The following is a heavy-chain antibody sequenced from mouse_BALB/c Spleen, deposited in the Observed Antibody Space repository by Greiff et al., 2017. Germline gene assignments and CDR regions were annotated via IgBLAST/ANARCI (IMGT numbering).Heavy chain of an antibody. V-gene: IGHV14-3*02. CDR2: IDPANGNT. Sequence: EVQLQQSGAELVKPGASVKLSCTASGFNIKDTYMHWVKQRPEQGLEWIGRIDPANGNTKYDPKFQGKAPITADTSSNTAYLQLSSLTSEDTAVYYCARAGDYVGFAYWGQGTLVTVSA. D-gene: IGHD2-4*01. J-gene: IGHJ3*01. CDR1: GFNIKDTY. CDR3: ARAGDYVGFAY.